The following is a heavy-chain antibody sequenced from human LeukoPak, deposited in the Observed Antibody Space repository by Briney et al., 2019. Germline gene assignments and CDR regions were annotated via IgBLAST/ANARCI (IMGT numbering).Heavy chain of an antibody. CDR1: GFTVSSNY. Sequence: PGGSLRLSCAASGFTVSSNYMSWVRQAPGKGLEWVSVIYSGGSTYYADSVKGRFTISRDNSKNTLYLQMNSLRAEDTAVYYCASPIVGATTGGYWGQGTLATVSS. CDR2: IYSGGST. J-gene: IGHJ4*02. V-gene: IGHV3-53*01. D-gene: IGHD1-26*01. CDR3: ASPIVGATTGGY.